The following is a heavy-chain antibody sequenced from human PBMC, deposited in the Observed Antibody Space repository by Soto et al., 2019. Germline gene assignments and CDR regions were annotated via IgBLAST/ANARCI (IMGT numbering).Heavy chain of an antibody. J-gene: IGHJ4*02. V-gene: IGHV3-23*01. Sequence: EVQLLESGGGLVQPGGSLRLSGAASGFTFATYTMSWFRQPPGKGLEWGSAITGRDGRTYYADSVKGRFTISRDNSKNTLYLQMNSLGAEDTAVYYCAKNSAATIRVGFDYWGQGTLVTVSS. CDR2: ITGRDGRT. CDR3: AKNSAATIRVGFDY. D-gene: IGHD5-12*01. CDR1: GFTFATYT.